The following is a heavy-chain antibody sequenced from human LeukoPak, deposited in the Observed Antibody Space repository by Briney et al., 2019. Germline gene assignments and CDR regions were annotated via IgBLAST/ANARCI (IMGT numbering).Heavy chain of an antibody. CDR1: GFTFSNYA. Sequence: GGSLRLSCAASGFTFSNYAMTWVRQAPGKGLEWVSLITGSGETTLYIDSVKGRYTISRDNSKNTLYVQMNSLRVEDTAVYYCARGRGMGGGYLYHWGQGILVSVSS. D-gene: IGHD3-16*01. J-gene: IGHJ4*02. CDR2: ITGSGETT. CDR3: ARGRGMGGGYLYH. V-gene: IGHV3-23*01.